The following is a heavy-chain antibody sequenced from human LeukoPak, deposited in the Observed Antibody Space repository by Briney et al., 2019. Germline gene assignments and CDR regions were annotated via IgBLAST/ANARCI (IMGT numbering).Heavy chain of an antibody. CDR1: GFTFSSYS. V-gene: IGHV3-21*01. Sequence: GGSLRLSCAASGFTFSSYSMNWVRQAPGKGLEWVSSISSSSSYIYYADSVKGRFTISRDNAKNSLYLQMNRLRAEDTAVYYCAREGYSYGQRYFDYWGQGTLVTVSS. CDR3: AREGYSYGQRYFDY. CDR2: ISSSSSYI. J-gene: IGHJ4*02. D-gene: IGHD5-18*01.